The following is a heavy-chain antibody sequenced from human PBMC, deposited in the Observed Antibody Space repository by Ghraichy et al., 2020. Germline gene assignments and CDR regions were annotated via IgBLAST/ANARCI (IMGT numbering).Heavy chain of an antibody. V-gene: IGHV4-59*01. CDR1: GGSISSYY. CDR3: ARIGLGDSSGYYYWGAFDI. Sequence: SETLSLTCTVSGGSISSYYWSWIRQPPGKGLEWIGYIYYSGSTNYNPSLKSRVTISVDTSKNQFSLKLSSVTAADTAVYYCARIGLGDSSGYYYWGAFDIGGQGTMVTVSS. J-gene: IGHJ3*02. CDR2: IYYSGST. D-gene: IGHD3-22*01.